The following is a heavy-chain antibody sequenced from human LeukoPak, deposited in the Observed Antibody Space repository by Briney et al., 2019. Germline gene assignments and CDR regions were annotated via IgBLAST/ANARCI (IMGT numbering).Heavy chain of an antibody. J-gene: IGHJ4*02. CDR2: INHSGST. D-gene: IGHD3-10*01. CDR3: ARQLVWFGELSYFDY. CDR1: GGSISGYY. V-gene: IGHV4-34*01. Sequence: SETLSLTCTVSGGSISGYYWSWIRQPPGKGLEWIGEINHSGSTNYNPSLKSRVTISVDTSKNQFSLKLSSVTAADTAVYYCARQLVWFGELSYFDYWGQGTLVTVSS.